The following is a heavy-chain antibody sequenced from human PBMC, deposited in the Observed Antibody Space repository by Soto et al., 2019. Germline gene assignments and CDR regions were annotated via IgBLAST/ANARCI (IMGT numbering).Heavy chain of an antibody. J-gene: IGHJ4*02. V-gene: IGHV3-74*01. Sequence: GGSLRLSCAASGFTFSSYWMHWVRQAPGKGLVWVSRINSDGSSTSYADSVKGRFTISRDNAKNTLYLQMNSLRAEDTAVYYWAREPKYFYDSSGYYDYWGQGTLVTVSS. CDR1: GFTFSSYW. CDR3: AREPKYFYDSSGYYDY. CDR2: INSDGSST. D-gene: IGHD3-22*01.